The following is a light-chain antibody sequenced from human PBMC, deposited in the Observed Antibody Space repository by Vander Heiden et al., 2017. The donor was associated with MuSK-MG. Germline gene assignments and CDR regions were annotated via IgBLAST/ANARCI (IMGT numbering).Light chain of an antibody. CDR1: QSLLHTNGFNY. J-gene: IGKJ4*01. Sequence: DIVMTQSPLSLPVTPGEPASISCRSSQSLLHTNGFNYLDWYVQKPGQSPQLLIYLNSIRAPGVPDRFSVSGSGTDFALKISRVEAEDVGVYYCRQALQTPFTFGGGTKVDLK. V-gene: IGKV2-28*01. CDR2: LNS. CDR3: RQALQTPFT.